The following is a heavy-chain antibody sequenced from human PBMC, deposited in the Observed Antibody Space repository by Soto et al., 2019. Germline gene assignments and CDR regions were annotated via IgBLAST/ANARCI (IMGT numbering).Heavy chain of an antibody. CDR2: ISAYNGNT. V-gene: IGHV1-18*04. CDR3: ARGRSSAAAGTNLDY. Sequence: ASVKVSCKASGYTFTSYGISWVRQAPGQGLEWMGWISAYNGNTNYAQKLQGRVTMTTDTSTSTAYMELRSLRSDDTAVYYCARGRSSAAAGTNLDYWGQGTLVTVSS. CDR1: GYTFTSYG. J-gene: IGHJ4*02. D-gene: IGHD6-13*01.